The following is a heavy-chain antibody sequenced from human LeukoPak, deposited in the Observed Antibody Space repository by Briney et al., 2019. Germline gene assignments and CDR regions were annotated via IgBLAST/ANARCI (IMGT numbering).Heavy chain of an antibody. CDR1: GYTFTSYG. CDR3: ARVTGVIVVVPAARWEPHDAFDI. D-gene: IGHD2-2*01. J-gene: IGHJ3*02. V-gene: IGHV1-18*01. CDR2: ISAYNGNT. Sequence: ASVNVSCKASGYTFTSYGISWVRQAPGQGLEWMGWISAYNGNTNYAQKLQGRVTMTTDTSTSTAYMELRSLRADDTAVYYCARVTGVIVVVPAARWEPHDAFDIWGQGTMVTVSS.